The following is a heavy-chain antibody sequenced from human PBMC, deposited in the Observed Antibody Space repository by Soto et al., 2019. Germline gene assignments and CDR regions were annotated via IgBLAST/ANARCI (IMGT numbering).Heavy chain of an antibody. CDR3: ASDCSSTSCYDY. D-gene: IGHD2-2*01. V-gene: IGHV1-8*01. J-gene: IGHJ4*02. CDR1: GYTFTSYD. CDR2: MNPNSGNT. Sequence: QVQLVQSGAEVKKPGASVKVSCKASGYTFTSYDINWVRQATGQGLEWMGWMNPNSGNTGYAQKFQGRVSMTRNTSISTAYMELSSLRSEDTAVYYRASDCSSTSCYDYWGQGTLVTVFS.